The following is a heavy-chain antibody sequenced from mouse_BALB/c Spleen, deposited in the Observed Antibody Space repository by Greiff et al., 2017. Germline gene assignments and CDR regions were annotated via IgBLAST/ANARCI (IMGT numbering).Heavy chain of an antibody. CDR2: ISSGGSYT. Sequence: GQLVESGGGLVKPGGSLKLSCAASGFTFSSYAMSWVRQSPEKRLEWVAEISSGGSYTYYPDTVTGRFTISRDNAKNTLYLEMSSLRSEDTAMYYCARYYGYAMDYWGQGTSVTVSS. D-gene: IGHD1-1*01. CDR1: GFTFSSYA. V-gene: IGHV5-9-4*01. J-gene: IGHJ4*01. CDR3: ARYYGYAMDY.